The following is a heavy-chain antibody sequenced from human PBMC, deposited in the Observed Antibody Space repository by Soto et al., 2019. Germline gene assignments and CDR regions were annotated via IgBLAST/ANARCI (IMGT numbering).Heavy chain of an antibody. Sequence: SETLSLTCTVSGGSISRYYWSWIRQSPGKGLEWIGYIHYSGSTNYSPSLKSRVTISVAASKNQFSLKLRSVTAADTAVYYCARADLILDGYNPFDYWGQGVLVTVSS. CDR2: IHYSGST. CDR1: GGSISRYY. D-gene: IGHD5-12*01. CDR3: ARADLILDGYNPFDY. J-gene: IGHJ4*02. V-gene: IGHV4-59*01.